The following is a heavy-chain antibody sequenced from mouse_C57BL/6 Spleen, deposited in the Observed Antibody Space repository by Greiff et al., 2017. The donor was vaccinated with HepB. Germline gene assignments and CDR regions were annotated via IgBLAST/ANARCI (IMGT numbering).Heavy chain of an antibody. V-gene: IGHV14-3*01. J-gene: IGHJ2*01. CDR2: IDPANGNT. CDR3: ARPSITTVVPYYFDY. Sequence: EVQLQQSVAELVRPGASVKLSCTASGFNIKNTYMHWVKQRPEQGLEWIGRIDPANGNTKYAPKFQGKATITADTSSNTAYLQLSSLTSEDTAIYYFARPSITTVVPYYFDYWGQGTTLTVSS. D-gene: IGHD1-1*01. CDR1: GFNIKNTY.